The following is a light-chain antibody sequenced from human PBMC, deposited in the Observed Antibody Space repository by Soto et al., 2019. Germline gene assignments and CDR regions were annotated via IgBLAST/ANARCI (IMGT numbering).Light chain of an antibody. CDR2: EVS. J-gene: IGLJ1*01. V-gene: IGLV2-14*01. Sequence: QSALTQPASVSGSPGQSITISCTGTSSDVGGYNYVSWYQQHPGKAPKLMIYEVSNRPSGVSNRFSGSKSGNTASLTISGLQAXDEADYYCSSYTSSSTLLYVFGTGTKLTVL. CDR1: SSDVGGYNY. CDR3: SSYTSSSTLLYV.